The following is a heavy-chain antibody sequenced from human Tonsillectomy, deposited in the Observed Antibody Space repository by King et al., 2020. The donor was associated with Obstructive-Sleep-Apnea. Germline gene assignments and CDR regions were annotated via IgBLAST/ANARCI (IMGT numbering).Heavy chain of an antibody. CDR1: GGSISSSNYY. V-gene: IGHV4-39*07. J-gene: IGHJ4*02. CDR2: IYYSGST. CDR3: AGVPVYDSSGSPFDY. D-gene: IGHD3-22*01. Sequence: LQLQESGPGLVKPSETLSLTCTVSGGSISSSNYYWGWLRQPPGKGLVWIGRIYYSGSTYDNQSLKSRVTIHLDTSKSQLSLRLSSVTAAGTAVYYCAGVPVYDSSGSPFDYWGQGTLVTVSS.